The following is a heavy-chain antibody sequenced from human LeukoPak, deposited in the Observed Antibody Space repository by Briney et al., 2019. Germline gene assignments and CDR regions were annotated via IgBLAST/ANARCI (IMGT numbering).Heavy chain of an antibody. D-gene: IGHD5-18*01. J-gene: IGHJ3*02. CDR1: GGSFSGYY. CDR2: INHSGST. Sequence: SETLSHTCAVYGGSFSGYYWSWIRQPPGKGLEWIGEINHSGSTNYNPSLKSRVTISVDTSKNQFSLKLSSVTAADTAVYYCATDTGSYAFDIWGQGTMVTVSS. V-gene: IGHV4-34*01. CDR3: ATDTGSYAFDI.